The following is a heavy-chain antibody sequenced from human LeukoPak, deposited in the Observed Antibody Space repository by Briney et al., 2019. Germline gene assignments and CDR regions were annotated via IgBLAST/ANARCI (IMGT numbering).Heavy chain of an antibody. CDR1: DYSVTSAYY. Sequence: SETLSLSCAVSDYSVTSAYYWGWIRQFPGKELEWIGSIFHGETTYYNPSLESRVTISVDPSKNQFSLRLTSVTAADTAVYYCARVGSSWYWDDYWGQGTLVTVSS. CDR2: IFHGETT. J-gene: IGHJ4*02. V-gene: IGHV4-38-2*01. CDR3: ARVGSSWYWDDY. D-gene: IGHD6-13*01.